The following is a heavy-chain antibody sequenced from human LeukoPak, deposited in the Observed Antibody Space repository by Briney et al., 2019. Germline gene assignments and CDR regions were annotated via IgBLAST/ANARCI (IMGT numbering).Heavy chain of an antibody. J-gene: IGHJ6*03. D-gene: IGHD2-8*02. Sequence: GGSLRLSCTASEFSISHYAMSWVRQAPGKGLEWVSADTSSTTSTYYASSVRGRFTISRDNSMNTLYLQMNSLRAEDTAVYYCSKAPLGACAGAVCYYLDVWGKGTTVIVSS. CDR1: EFSISHYA. V-gene: IGHV3-23*01. CDR2: DTSSTTST. CDR3: SKAPLGACAGAVCYYLDV.